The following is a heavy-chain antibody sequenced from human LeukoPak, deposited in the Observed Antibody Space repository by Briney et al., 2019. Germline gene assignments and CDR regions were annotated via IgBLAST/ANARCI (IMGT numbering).Heavy chain of an antibody. CDR1: GGSISSSSYY. CDR3: ASLYYYDSSGFPYYFDY. Sequence: PSETLSLTCTVSGGSISSSSYYWGRIRQPPGKGLEGIGSIYYSGSSYYNPSLTSRVTISVDTSKNQFSLELSSVTAADTAVYYCASLYYYDSSGFPYYFDYWGQGTLVTVSS. CDR2: IYYSGSS. V-gene: IGHV4-39*01. D-gene: IGHD3-22*01. J-gene: IGHJ4*02.